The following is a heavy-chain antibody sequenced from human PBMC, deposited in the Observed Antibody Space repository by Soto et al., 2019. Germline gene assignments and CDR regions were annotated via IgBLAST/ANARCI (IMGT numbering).Heavy chain of an antibody. CDR2: INHSGST. Sequence: SEPLSLTCAVYGGSFSGYYWTWIRQPPGKGLEWIGEINHSGSTNYNPSLKSRVTISVDTSKNQFSLKLSSVTAADTAVYYCARDYYGSGSFFWFDPWGQGTLVTVSS. CDR3: ARDYYGSGSFFWFDP. CDR1: GGSFSGYY. J-gene: IGHJ5*02. V-gene: IGHV4-34*01. D-gene: IGHD3-10*01.